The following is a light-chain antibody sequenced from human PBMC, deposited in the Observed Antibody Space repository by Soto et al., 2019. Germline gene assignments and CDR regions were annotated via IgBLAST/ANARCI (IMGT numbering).Light chain of an antibody. J-gene: IGKJ1*01. CDR1: QTVSSSY. Sequence: EIVLTQSPGTLSLSPGDRATLSCRASQTVSSSYLAWYQQKPGQAPSLLIYDASSRATGIPDRFSGSGSGPDFTLTISRLEPEDFAVYYCQQYGRSPWTFGQGNKVQVK. V-gene: IGKV3-20*01. CDR3: QQYGRSPWT. CDR2: DAS.